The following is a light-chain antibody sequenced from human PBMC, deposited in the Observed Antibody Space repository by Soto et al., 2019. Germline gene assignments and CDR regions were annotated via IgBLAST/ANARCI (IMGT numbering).Light chain of an antibody. CDR3: QQYSSSPRT. J-gene: IGKJ5*01. CDR1: QIVSSN. V-gene: IGKV3-15*01. CDR2: GAS. Sequence: EIVMTQSPATLSVSLGERATLSCRASQIVSSNLAWYQQQPGQAPRLLIYGASTRDTGVPARFSGSGSGTDFSLTISRLEPEDFAVYHCQQYSSSPRTFGQGTRLEIK.